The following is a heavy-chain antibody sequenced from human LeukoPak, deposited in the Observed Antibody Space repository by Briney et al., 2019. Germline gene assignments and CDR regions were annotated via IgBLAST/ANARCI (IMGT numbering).Heavy chain of an antibody. CDR2: IYHSGST. CDR1: GGSISSSSYY. D-gene: IGHD3-10*01. J-gene: IGHJ4*02. CDR3: ARSDLRYGSGSYTWNY. V-gene: IGHV4-39*07. Sequence: PSETLSLTCTVSGGSISSSSYYWGWIRQPPGKGLEWIGSIYHSGSTYYNPSLKSRVTISVDTSKNQFSLKLSSVTAADTAVYYCARSDLRYGSGSYTWNYWGQGTLVTVSS.